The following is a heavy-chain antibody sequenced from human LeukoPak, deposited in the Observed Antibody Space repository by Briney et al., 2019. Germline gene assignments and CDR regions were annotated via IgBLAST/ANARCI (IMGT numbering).Heavy chain of an antibody. CDR2: ISGYNGNT. CDR3: ARDSSFYGSGSYSPFDY. J-gene: IGHJ4*02. CDR1: GYTFTSYG. D-gene: IGHD3-10*01. V-gene: IGHV1-18*01. Sequence: ASVTVSCKASGYTFTSYGISWVRQAPGQGLEWMGWISGYNGNTNYAQKLQGRVTMTTDTSTSTAYMELRSLTSDDTAVYYCARDSSFYGSGSYSPFDYWGQGTLVSVSS.